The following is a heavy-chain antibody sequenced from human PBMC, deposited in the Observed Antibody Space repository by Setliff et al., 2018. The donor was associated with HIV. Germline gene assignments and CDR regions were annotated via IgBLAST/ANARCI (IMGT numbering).Heavy chain of an antibody. J-gene: IGHJ4*02. D-gene: IGHD2-21*01. Sequence: SETLSLTCAVYGGSFSAYHWSWIRQTPGKGLEWLGEINHSGTANYNPSLKSRVTMSLDRSKRQFSLKLTSLTAADTAVYYCAGLSDFLDYWGLGNLVTVSS. CDR2: INHSGTA. V-gene: IGHV4-34*01. CDR1: GGSFSAYH. CDR3: AGLSDFLDY.